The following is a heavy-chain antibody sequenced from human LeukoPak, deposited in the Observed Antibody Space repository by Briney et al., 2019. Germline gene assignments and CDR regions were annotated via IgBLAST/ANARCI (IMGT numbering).Heavy chain of an antibody. J-gene: IGHJ6*02. V-gene: IGHV3-53*01. CDR2: IYSGGST. CDR3: PRENYYYGMDV. Sequence: GGSLRLSCAASGFTVNSNYMSWVRQAPGKGLEWVSVIYSGGSTYYADSVKGRFTISRDNSKNTLYLQMNSLRAEDTAVYYCPRENYYYGMDVWGQGTTVTVSS. D-gene: IGHD1-26*01. CDR1: GFTVNSNY.